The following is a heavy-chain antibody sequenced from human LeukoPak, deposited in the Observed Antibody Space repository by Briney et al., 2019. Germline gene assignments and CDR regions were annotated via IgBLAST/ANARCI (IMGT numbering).Heavy chain of an antibody. J-gene: IGHJ4*02. D-gene: IGHD4/OR15-4a*01. CDR2: IYYSGST. Sequence: SETLSLTCTVSGGSISSSSYYWGWIRQPPGKGLEWFGSIYYSGSTYYNPSLKSRVTIFVDTSKNQFSLRLSSVTAADTAVYYCARRGALWGQGTLVTVSS. CDR1: GGSISSSSYY. CDR3: ARRGAL. V-gene: IGHV4-39*01.